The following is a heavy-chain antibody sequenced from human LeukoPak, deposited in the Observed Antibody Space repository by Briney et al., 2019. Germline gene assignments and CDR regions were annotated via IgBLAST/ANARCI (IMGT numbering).Heavy chain of an antibody. Sequence: SETLSLTCAVYGGSFSGYYWSWIRQPPGKGLEWIGEINHSGSTNYNPSLKSRVTMSVDTSKNQFSLKLSSVTAADTAVYYCARDRYGDSTFDYWGQGTLVTVSS. J-gene: IGHJ4*02. CDR3: ARDRYGDSTFDY. CDR2: INHSGST. D-gene: IGHD4-17*01. CDR1: GGSFSGYY. V-gene: IGHV4-34*01.